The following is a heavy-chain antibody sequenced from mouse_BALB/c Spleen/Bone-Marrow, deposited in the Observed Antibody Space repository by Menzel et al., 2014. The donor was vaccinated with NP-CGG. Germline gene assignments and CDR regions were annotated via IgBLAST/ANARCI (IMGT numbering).Heavy chain of an antibody. J-gene: IGHJ4*01. D-gene: IGHD1-1*01. Sequence: VQLQESGVELAKPGASVKMSCKASGYTFTSYWVHWVKQRPGQGLEWIGYINPSSGYTEYNQKFKDKATLTADKSSSTAYMQPSSLTSEDSAVYYCARGTVVAYYYAMDYWGQGTSVTVSS. CDR3: ARGTVVAYYYAMDY. CDR1: GYTFTSYW. CDR2: INPSSGYT. V-gene: IGHV1-7*01.